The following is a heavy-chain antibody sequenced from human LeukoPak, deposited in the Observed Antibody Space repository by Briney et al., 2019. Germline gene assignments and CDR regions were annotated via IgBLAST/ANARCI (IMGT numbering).Heavy chain of an antibody. J-gene: IGHJ4*02. D-gene: IGHD5-18*01. CDR1: GFTFSNYA. CDR3: AKDLASRGYSYGENVY. V-gene: IGHV3-23*01. CDR2: ISGRGDIT. Sequence: GGSLRLSCAASGFTFSNYAITWVRRAPGRGLEWVSTISGRGDITYYADSVKGRFTISRDNSKNTLSLQMNSLRAEDTALYYCAKDLASRGYSYGENVYWGQGTLVTVSS.